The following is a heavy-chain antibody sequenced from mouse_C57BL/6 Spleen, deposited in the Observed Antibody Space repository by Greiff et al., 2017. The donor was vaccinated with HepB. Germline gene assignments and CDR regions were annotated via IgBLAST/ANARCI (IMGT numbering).Heavy chain of an antibody. J-gene: IGHJ1*03. Sequence: EVMLVESGGGLVKPGGSLKLSCAASGFTFSSYAMSWVRQTPEKRLEWVATISDGGSYTYYPDNVKGRFTISRDNAKNNLYLQMSHLKSEDTAMYYCARSVVAHWYFDVWGTGTTVTVSS. CDR2: ISDGGSYT. CDR1: GFTFSSYA. V-gene: IGHV5-4*03. D-gene: IGHD1-1*01. CDR3: ARSVVAHWYFDV.